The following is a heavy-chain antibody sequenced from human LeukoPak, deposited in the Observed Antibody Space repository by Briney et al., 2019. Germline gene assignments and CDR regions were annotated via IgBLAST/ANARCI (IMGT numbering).Heavy chain of an antibody. CDR2: INHSGST. J-gene: IGHJ3*01. D-gene: IGHD3-3*01. V-gene: IGHV4-34*01. CDR1: GGSFSGYY. Sequence: SETLSLTCAVYGGSFSGYYWSWIRQPPGKGLEWIGEINHSGSTNYNPSLKSRVTISVDTSKNQFSLKLSFVTAADTAVYYCALYYDFWSGYPHWGQGTMVTVSS. CDR3: ALYYDFWSGYPH.